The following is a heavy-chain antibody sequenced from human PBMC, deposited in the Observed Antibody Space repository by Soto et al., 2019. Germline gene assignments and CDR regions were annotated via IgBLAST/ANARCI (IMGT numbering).Heavy chain of an antibody. CDR2: IYWDDDK. J-gene: IGHJ4*02. D-gene: IGHD3-16*01. Sequence: QITLKESGPTLVKPTQTLTLTCTFSGFSLSTSGVGVGWIRQPPGKALEWLALIYWDDDKRYSPSLKSRLTITKDTSKYQVVLTMTNMDPVDTATYYCAHSALHMITFGGVGVTGYDYWGQGTLVTVSS. CDR3: AHSALHMITFGGVGVTGYDY. V-gene: IGHV2-5*02. CDR1: GFSLSTSGVG.